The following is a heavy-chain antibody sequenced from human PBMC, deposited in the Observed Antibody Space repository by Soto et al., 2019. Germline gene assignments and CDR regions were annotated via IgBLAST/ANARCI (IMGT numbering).Heavy chain of an antibody. J-gene: IGHJ6*03. D-gene: IGHD3-9*01. Sequence: ASVKVSCKASGYTFTSYGISWVRQAPGQGLEWMGWISAYNGNTNYAQKLQGRVTMTTDTSTSTAYMELRSLRSDDTAVYYCARAATGNYDILTGPRRDYYYYMDVWGKGTTVTVSS. CDR2: ISAYNGNT. CDR3: ARAATGNYDILTGPRRDYYYYMDV. V-gene: IGHV1-18*01. CDR1: GYTFTSYG.